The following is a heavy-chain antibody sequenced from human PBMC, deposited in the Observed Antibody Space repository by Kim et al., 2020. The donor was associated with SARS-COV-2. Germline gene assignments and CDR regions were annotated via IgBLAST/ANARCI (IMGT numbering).Heavy chain of an antibody. V-gene: IGHV3-7*04. CDR3: ARDYYGSDNYYYYYYGMDV. Sequence: RFTISRDNAKNSLYLQMNSLRAEDTAVYYCARDYYGSDNYYYYYYGMDVWGQGTTVTVSS. J-gene: IGHJ6*02. D-gene: IGHD3-10*01.